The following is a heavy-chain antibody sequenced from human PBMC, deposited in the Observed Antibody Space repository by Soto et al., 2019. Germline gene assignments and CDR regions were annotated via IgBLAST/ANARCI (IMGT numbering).Heavy chain of an antibody. D-gene: IGHD3-10*01. CDR2: INPILSMS. CDR1: GDTFSFYS. J-gene: IGHJ4*02. Sequence: QVQLVQSGAEVKKPGSSVRVSCKASGDTFSFYSINWVRQAPGLGLEWMGRINPILSMSNYAQRFQGRVTVTPDKATSTAYMELSSLRSEDTAMYYCASSYGSGYRAFDYWGQGALVTVSS. V-gene: IGHV1-69*02. CDR3: ASSYGSGYRAFDY.